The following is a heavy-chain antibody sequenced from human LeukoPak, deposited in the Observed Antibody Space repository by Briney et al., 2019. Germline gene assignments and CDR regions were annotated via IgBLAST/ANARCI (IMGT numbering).Heavy chain of an antibody. CDR3: ARDNPGNTANDAFDI. V-gene: IGHV3-33*01. D-gene: IGHD3-10*01. CDR1: GFTFSSYG. Sequence: PGRSLRLSCAASGFTFSSYGMHWVRQAPGKGLEWVAVIWYDGSNKYYADSVKGRFTISRDNSKNTLYLQMNSLRAEDTAVYYCARDNPGNTANDAFDIWGQGTMVTVSS. J-gene: IGHJ3*02. CDR2: IWYDGSNK.